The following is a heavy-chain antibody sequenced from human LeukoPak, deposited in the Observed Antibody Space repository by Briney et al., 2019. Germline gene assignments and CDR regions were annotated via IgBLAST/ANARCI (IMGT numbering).Heavy chain of an antibody. CDR2: IYYSGST. J-gene: IGHJ4*02. Sequence: PSEPLSLTCTVSGGSISSYYWSWIRQPPGKGLEWIGYIYYSGSTNYNPSLKSRVTISVDTSKNQFSLKLSSVTAADTAVYYCARHRGIVYSYGSIIDYWGQGTLVTVSS. V-gene: IGHV4-59*08. D-gene: IGHD5-18*01. CDR1: GGSISSYY. CDR3: ARHRGIVYSYGSIIDY.